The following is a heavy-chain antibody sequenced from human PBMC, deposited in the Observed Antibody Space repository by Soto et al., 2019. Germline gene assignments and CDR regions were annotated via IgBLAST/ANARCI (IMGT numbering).Heavy chain of an antibody. V-gene: IGHV3-11*05. CDR1: GFTFSDYY. J-gene: IGHJ4*02. CDR3: ARAPRCSSTSCYSSLFDY. D-gene: IGHD2-2*02. Sequence: GGSLRLSCAASGFTFSDYYMSWIRQAPGKGLEWVSYISSSSSYTNYADSVKGRFTISRDNAKNSLYLQMNSLRAEDTAVYYCARAPRCSSTSCYSSLFDYWGQGTLVTVSS. CDR2: ISSSSSYT.